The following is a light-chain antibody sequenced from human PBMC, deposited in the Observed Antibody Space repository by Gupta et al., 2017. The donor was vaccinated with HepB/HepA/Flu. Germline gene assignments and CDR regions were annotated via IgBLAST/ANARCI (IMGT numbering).Light chain of an antibody. CDR3: HQYKTYPWT. J-gene: IGKJ1*01. V-gene: IGKV1D-16*01. CDR2: AAS. Sequence: DTQMTQSPSSLSASVGDRVTITCRASQGIRSWLAWYQQRPGKAPKSLIYAASTLQSGVPSRFSGSGSGTDFTLTISILHPEDSATYYCHQYKTYPWTFGQGTRVEIK. CDR1: QGIRSW.